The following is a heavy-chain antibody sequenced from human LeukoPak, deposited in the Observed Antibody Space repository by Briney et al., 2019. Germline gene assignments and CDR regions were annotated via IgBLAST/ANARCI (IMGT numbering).Heavy chain of an antibody. D-gene: IGHD5-12*01. CDR2: TSGGGGST. Sequence: GGSLRLSCAASGFTFDDYAMLWVRQAQGKGLEGVSLTSGGGGSTYYADSVRGPLTTSRDNSKNSLYLQMNGLRTENSALYYCAKVHGGYVGYYYYGMDVWGQGTTVTVSS. V-gene: IGHV3-43*02. J-gene: IGHJ6*02. CDR3: AKVHGGYVGYYYYGMDV. CDR1: GFTFDDYA.